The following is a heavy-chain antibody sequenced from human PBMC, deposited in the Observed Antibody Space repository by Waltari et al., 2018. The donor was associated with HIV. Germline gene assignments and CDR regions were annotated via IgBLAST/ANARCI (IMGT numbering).Heavy chain of an antibody. CDR2: ISGGGET. V-gene: IGHV3-23*01. Sequence: QLLESGGGLVEPGGSLRLSCAASGFIFTDFAMDWVRQAPGKGRGWVSAISGGGETFYASTVKGRFTISRDNSKNTLYLQMNSLRADDAAVYYCVKDSGRAADVFDLWGQGTMVTVSS. CDR1: GFIFTDFA. D-gene: IGHD3-10*01. CDR3: VKDSGRAADVFDL. J-gene: IGHJ3*01.